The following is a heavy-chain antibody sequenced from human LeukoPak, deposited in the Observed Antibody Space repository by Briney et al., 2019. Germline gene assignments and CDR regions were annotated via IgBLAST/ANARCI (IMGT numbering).Heavy chain of an antibody. CDR2: IKQDGSEK. Sequence: PGGSLRLSCAASGFTFSSYWMSWVRQAPGKGLEWVANIKQDGSEKYYVDSVKGRFTISRDNAKNSLYLQMNSLRAEDTAVYYCARDLKPYCYDSSGPFDIWGQGTMVTVSS. V-gene: IGHV3-7*01. CDR1: GFTFSSYW. J-gene: IGHJ3*02. D-gene: IGHD3-22*01. CDR3: ARDLKPYCYDSSGPFDI.